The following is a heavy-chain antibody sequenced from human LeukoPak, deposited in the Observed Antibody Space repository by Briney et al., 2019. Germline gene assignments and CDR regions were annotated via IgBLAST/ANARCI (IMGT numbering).Heavy chain of an antibody. CDR1: GFTFSNYA. D-gene: IGHD1-26*01. V-gene: IGHV3-30-3*01. CDR2: ISYDGGNK. J-gene: IGHJ6*02. Sequence: GGSLRLSCAASGFTFSNYAMHWVRQAPGKGLEWVALISYDGGNKYYADSVKGRFTISRDNSKSTLYLLMNSLRPEDTAVYCCARSLIVGATDYFFYGMDVWGQGTTVTVSS. CDR3: ARSLIVGATDYFFYGMDV.